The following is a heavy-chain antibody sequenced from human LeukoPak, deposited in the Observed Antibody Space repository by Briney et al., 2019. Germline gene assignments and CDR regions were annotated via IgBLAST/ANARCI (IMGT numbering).Heavy chain of an antibody. J-gene: IGHJ5*02. CDR2: IYTSGST. Sequence: SETLSLTCTVSGGSISSYYWSWIRQPAGKGLEWIGRIYTSGSTNYNPSLKSRVTMSVDTSKNQFSLKLSSVTAADTAVYYCARDGRYYYDSSGYYDWSDPWGQGTLVTVSS. CDR3: ARDGRYYYDSSGYYDWSDP. D-gene: IGHD3-22*01. V-gene: IGHV4-4*07. CDR1: GGSISSYY.